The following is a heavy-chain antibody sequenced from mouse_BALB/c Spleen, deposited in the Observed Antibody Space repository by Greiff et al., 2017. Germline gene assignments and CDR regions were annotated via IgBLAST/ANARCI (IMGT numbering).Heavy chain of an antibody. D-gene: IGHD2-4*01. J-gene: IGHJ4*01. CDR3: ARQEGVYDYDGYYAMDY. CDR1: GFAFSSYD. CDR2: ISSGGGST. Sequence: EVQVVESGGGLVQPGGSLKLSCAASGFAFSSYDMSWVRQTPEKRLEWVAYISSGGGSTYYPDTVKGRFTISRDNAKNTLYLQMSSLKSEDTAMYYCARQEGVYDYDGYYAMDYWGQGTSVTVSS. V-gene: IGHV5-12-1*01.